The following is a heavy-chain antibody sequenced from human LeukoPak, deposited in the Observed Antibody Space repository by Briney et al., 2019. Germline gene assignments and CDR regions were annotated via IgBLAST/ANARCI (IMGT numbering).Heavy chain of an antibody. D-gene: IGHD6-19*01. CDR3: TRHLRTAVGQGY. V-gene: IGHV3-7*01. CDR1: GFNFDTFF. J-gene: IGHJ4*02. CDR2: INPDGRAT. Sequence: PGGSLRLTCAASGFNFDTFFLSWVRQAPGGGLEWVALINPDGRATYYADSVKGRFSISRDNARNLVYLQTNSLTVEDTAVYYCTRHLRTAVGQGYWGQGALVTVSS.